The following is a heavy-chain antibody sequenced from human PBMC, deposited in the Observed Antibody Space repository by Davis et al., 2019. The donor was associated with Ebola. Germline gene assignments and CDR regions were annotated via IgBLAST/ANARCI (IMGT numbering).Heavy chain of an antibody. D-gene: IGHD4-17*01. J-gene: IGHJ4*02. CDR1: GFTFSGSA. CDR2: TNHSGST. V-gene: IGHV4-34*01. CDR3: ARSLRRAIHGVDY. Sequence: ESLKISCAASGFTFSGSAMHWVRQSPGKGLEWIGETNHSGSTNYNSSLKSRVTISVDTSKNQFSLKLSSVNAAGTAVYYCARSLRRAIHGVDYWGQGTLVTVSS.